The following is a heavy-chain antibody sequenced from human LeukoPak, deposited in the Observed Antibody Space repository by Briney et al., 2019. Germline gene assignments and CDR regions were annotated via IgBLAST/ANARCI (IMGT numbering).Heavy chain of an antibody. CDR3: AKDLGVVVTTFDY. CDR1: GFTFSSYG. J-gene: IGHJ4*02. Sequence: GGSLRLSCAASGFTFSSYGMHWVREAPGKGLEWVAVISYDGSDKYYADSVKGRVTVYRDNSKNTQYLQMNSLRAEDTAVYYCAKDLGVVVTTFDYWGKGTMVTVSS. D-gene: IGHD3-22*01. V-gene: IGHV3-30*18. CDR2: ISYDGSDK.